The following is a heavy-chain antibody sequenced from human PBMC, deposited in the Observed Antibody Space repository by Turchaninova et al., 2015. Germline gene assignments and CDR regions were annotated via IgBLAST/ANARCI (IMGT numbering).Heavy chain of an antibody. CDR1: GYSFTGYY. CDR2: IDPKSGGT. J-gene: IGHJ4*02. D-gene: IGHD6-19*01. CDR3: ARDSQVAGDS. V-gene: IGHV1-2*06. Sequence: QVQLVQSGAEVKKPGASVKVSCKASGYSFTGYYMHWVRQASGQGLEWMGRIDPKSGGTIYAQQFQGKVTMTRDTSINTTYMDLSRLRSDDTASYYWARDSQVAGDSGGQGTLVTVSS.